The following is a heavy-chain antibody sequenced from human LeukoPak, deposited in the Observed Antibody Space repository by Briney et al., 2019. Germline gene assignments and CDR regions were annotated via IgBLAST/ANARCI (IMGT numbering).Heavy chain of an antibody. V-gene: IGHV4-59*08. CDR2: IYYSGST. CDR1: GGSISSYY. J-gene: IGHJ4*02. D-gene: IGHD3-10*01. CDR3: ARYHGIWFGELGREYYFDY. Sequence: SETLSLTCTVSGGSISSYYWSWIRQPPGKGLEWIGYIYYSGSTNYNPSLKSRVTISVDTSKNQFSLKLSSVTAADTAVYYCARYHGIWFGELGREYYFDYWGQGTLVTVSS.